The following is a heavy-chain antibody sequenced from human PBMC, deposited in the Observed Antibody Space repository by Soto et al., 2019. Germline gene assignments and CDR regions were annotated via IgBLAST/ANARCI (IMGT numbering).Heavy chain of an antibody. CDR1: GGSMSSYY. Sequence: SETLSLTCNVSGGSMSSYYWSWIRQPPGKGLEWIGYIHSTGRTNYNPSLKSRVTISVDTSKNQFSLKLSSVTAADTAVYYCARDYFSSGYRNFDYWGQGTLVTVSS. J-gene: IGHJ4*02. D-gene: IGHD3-22*01. CDR2: IHSTGRT. CDR3: ARDYFSSGYRNFDY. V-gene: IGHV4-4*08.